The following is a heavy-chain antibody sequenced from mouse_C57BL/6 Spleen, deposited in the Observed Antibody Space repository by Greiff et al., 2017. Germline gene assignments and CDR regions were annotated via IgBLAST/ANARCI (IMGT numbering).Heavy chain of an antibody. J-gene: IGHJ3*01. D-gene: IGHD1-1*01. CDR2: IDPSDSYT. CDR3: ASANGNRQAWFAY. Sequence: QVQLQQPGAELVMPGASVKLSCKASGYTFTSYWMHWVKQRPGQGLEWIGEIDPSDSYTNYDQKFKGKSTLTVDKSSSTAYMQLRSLTSEDSAVYYGASANGNRQAWFAYWGQGTLVTVSA. V-gene: IGHV1-69*01. CDR1: GYTFTSYW.